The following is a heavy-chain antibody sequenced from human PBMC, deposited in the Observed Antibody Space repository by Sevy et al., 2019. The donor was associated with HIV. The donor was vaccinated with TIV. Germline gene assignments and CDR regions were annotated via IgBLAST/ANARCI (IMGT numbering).Heavy chain of an antibody. CDR2: IKQDGSEK. D-gene: IGHD6-19*01. CDR3: ARSRGWYGNVYYFDY. V-gene: IGHV3-7*01. J-gene: IGHJ4*02. CDR1: GLTFSSYW. Sequence: GGSLRLSCAASGLTFSSYWMSWVRQAPGKGLEWVANIKQDGSEKYYVDSVKGRFTISRDNAKNSLYLQMNSLRAEDTAVYYCARSRGWYGNVYYFDYWGQGTLVTVSS.